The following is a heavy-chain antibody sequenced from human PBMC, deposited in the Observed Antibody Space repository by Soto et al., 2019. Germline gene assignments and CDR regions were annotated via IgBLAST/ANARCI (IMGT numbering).Heavy chain of an antibody. CDR1: GFAFSTYA. CDR3: AKSRTVVVAAAPIYYYFGVDV. CDR2: ISGSGSNT. V-gene: IGHV3-23*01. J-gene: IGHJ6*02. Sequence: GGSLRLSCSGSGFAFSTYALTWVRQAPGQGLEWVSAISGSGSNTYYAGSVEDRFTVSRDNSKNTVYLQMNSLRAEDTAVYHCAKSRTVVVAAAPIYYYFGVDVWGQGTTVTVSS. D-gene: IGHD2-15*01.